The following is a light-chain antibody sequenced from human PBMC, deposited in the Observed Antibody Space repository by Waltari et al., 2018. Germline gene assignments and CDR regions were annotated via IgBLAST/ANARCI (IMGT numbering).Light chain of an antibody. Sequence: EIVMTQSPLSLPVTPGDPASISCRSSQSLRHSNGINYLDWYLQKPGQSPQLLIYWGSDRASGGPDRFTGSGSGTDCTLKISRVETEDVGVYYCMQSQQTPLTFGGGTKVEI. CDR1: QSLRHSNGINY. V-gene: IGKV2-28*01. CDR3: MQSQQTPLT. CDR2: WGS. J-gene: IGKJ4*01.